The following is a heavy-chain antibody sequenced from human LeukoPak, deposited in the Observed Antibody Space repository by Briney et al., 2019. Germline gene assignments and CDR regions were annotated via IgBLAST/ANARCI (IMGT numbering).Heavy chain of an antibody. V-gene: IGHV3-66*01. J-gene: IGHJ4*02. D-gene: IGHD6-19*01. CDR1: GFTVYDNY. Sequence: GGSLSLSCAASGFTVYDNYISWVRQAPGQGLEWVSIIYSGGSTYYADSVKDRFTVSRDNSKNTVYLQMNRLRAEDTAVYYCTRDQHEWNSGWYYDNWGQGTLVTVSS. CDR3: TRDQHEWNSGWYYDN. CDR2: IYSGGST.